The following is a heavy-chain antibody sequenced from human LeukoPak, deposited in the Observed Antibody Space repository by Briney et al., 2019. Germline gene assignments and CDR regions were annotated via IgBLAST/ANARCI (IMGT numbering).Heavy chain of an antibody. CDR1: GFTFSSYS. CDR3: ARRGRDYYDSSVGY. Sequence: GGSLSLSCAASGFTFSSYSMNWVRQAPGKGLEWVSSISSSSSYIYYADSVKGRFTISRDNAKNSLYLQMNSLRAEDTAVYYCARRGRDYYDSSVGYWGQGTLVTVSS. J-gene: IGHJ4*02. D-gene: IGHD3-22*01. V-gene: IGHV3-21*01. CDR2: ISSSSSYI.